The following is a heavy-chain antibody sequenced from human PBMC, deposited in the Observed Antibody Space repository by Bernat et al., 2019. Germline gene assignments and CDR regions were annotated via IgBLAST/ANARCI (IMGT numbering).Heavy chain of an antibody. CDR2: ISSSSSYT. CDR3: ARGTSTSAPYMDV. J-gene: IGHJ6*03. CDR1: GFTFSDYY. V-gene: IGHV3-11*05. Sequence: VQLVESGGGFVQPGGSLRLSCAASGFTFSDYYMSWIRQAPGKGLDWVSYISSSSSYTNYADSVKGRFTISRDNAKNSLYLQMNSLRAEDTAVYYCARGTSTSAPYMDVWGKGTTVTVSS.